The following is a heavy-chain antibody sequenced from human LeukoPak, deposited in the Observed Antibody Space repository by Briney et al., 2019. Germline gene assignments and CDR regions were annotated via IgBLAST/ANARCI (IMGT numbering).Heavy chain of an antibody. CDR1: GFTFSSYA. J-gene: IGHJ4*02. D-gene: IGHD2-2*01. V-gene: IGHV3-23*01. CDR2: VSGSGGST. CDR3: AKAPVFTAAIEGVDN. Sequence: GGSLRLSCAASGFTFSSYAMSWVRPAPGKGLEWVSSVSGSGGSTYYADSVKGRFTISRDASRNMLYLQMNSLTAEDTAVYYCAKAPVFTAAIEGVDNWGQGTLVTVPS.